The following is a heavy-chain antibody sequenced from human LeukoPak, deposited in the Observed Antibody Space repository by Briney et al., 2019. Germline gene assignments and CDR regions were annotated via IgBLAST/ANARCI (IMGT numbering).Heavy chain of an antibody. CDR3: ARDPIAYSSGGQGAFDT. V-gene: IGHV1-18*01. Sequence: ASVKVSCKASGYIFNSYGISWVRQAPGQGLEWMGWIGAFNGNTHYAQKLQGRVTMTTDTSTRTAYMELRSLRSDDTAVYYCARDPIAYSSGGQGAFDTWGQGTMVTVSS. D-gene: IGHD3-22*01. CDR1: GYIFNSYG. J-gene: IGHJ3*02. CDR2: IGAFNGNT.